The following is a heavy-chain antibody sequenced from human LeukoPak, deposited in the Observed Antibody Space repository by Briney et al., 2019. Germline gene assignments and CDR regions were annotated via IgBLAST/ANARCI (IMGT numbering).Heavy chain of an antibody. Sequence: GGSLRLSCAASGFTFSSYSMNWVRQAPGKGLEWVSYISSSSSTIYYADSVKGRFTISRDNAKNSLYLQMNNLRDEDTAVYYCARAALVEGLFPWGQGTLVTVSS. CDR2: ISSSSSTI. CDR1: GFTFSSYS. J-gene: IGHJ5*02. V-gene: IGHV3-48*02. D-gene: IGHD3-3*01. CDR3: ARAALVEGLFP.